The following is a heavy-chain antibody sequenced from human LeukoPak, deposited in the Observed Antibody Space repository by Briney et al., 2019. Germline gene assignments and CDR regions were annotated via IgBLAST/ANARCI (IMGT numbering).Heavy chain of an antibody. V-gene: IGHV1-18*01. CDR2: ISAYNGNT. CDR1: GYTFTSYG. CDR3: VRTYFPYYYDSSGYYPDY. Sequence: ASVKVSCKASGYTFTSYGISWVRQAPGQGLEWMGWISAYNGNTNYAQKLQGRVTMTTDTSTSTAYMELRSLRSDDTAVYYCVRTYFPYYYDSSGYYPDYWGQGTLVTVSS. J-gene: IGHJ4*02. D-gene: IGHD3-22*01.